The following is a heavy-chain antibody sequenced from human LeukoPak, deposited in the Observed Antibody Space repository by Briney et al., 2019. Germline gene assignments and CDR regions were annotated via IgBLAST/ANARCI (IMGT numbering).Heavy chain of an antibody. V-gene: IGHV3-21*04. CDR1: AFTFSDFT. Sequence: GGSLRLSCAASAFTFSDFTMIWVRQAPGKGLEWVSSISSTTSYIYYADSVRGRFTISRDNSKNTLYLQMNSLRAEDTAVYYCAKALRFLEWLFSASDYWGQGTLVTVSS. J-gene: IGHJ4*02. CDR3: AKALRFLEWLFSASDY. D-gene: IGHD3-3*01. CDR2: ISSTTSYI.